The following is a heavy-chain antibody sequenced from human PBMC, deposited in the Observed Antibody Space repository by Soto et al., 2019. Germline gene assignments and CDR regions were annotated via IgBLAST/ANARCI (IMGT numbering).Heavy chain of an antibody. D-gene: IGHD2-21*02. V-gene: IGHV5-51*01. CDR2: IYPGDSDT. CDR1: GYSFTSDW. Sequence: PGESLKISCKGSGYSFTSDWIGWVRQMPGKGLEWMGIIYPGDSDTRYSPSFQGQVTISADKSISTAYLQWSSLEASDTAMYYCARHRGDHPLVYYYYYYMDVWGKGTTVTVSS. J-gene: IGHJ6*03. CDR3: ARHRGDHPLVYYYYYYMDV.